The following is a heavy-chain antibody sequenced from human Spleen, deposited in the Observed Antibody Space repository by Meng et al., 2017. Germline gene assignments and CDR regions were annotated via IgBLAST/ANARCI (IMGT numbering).Heavy chain of an antibody. CDR2: INPSGGST. Sequence: ASVKVSCKASGYTFTGYYMHWVRQAPGQGLEWMGVINPSGGSTTYAQNFQGRVTMTTDTSTSTAYMELRSLRSDDTAVYYCARLGFIFSSGQRNWFDPWGQGTLVTVSS. CDR1: GYTFTGYY. V-gene: IGHV1-46*01. J-gene: IGHJ5*02. D-gene: IGHD6-19*01. CDR3: ARLGFIFSSGQRNWFDP.